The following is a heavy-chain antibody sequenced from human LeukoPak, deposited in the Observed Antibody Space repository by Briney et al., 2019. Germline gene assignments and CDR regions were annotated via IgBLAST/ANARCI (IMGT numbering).Heavy chain of an antibody. CDR3: ARDRTYYLDY. J-gene: IGHJ4*02. CDR2: IYYSGST. CDR1: GGSISSGGYY. V-gene: IGHV4-31*03. Sequence: SQTLSLTCTVSGGSISSGGYYWSWIRQHPGKGLEWIGYIYYSGSTYYNTSLKSRVTISVDTSKNQFSLKLSSVTAADTAVYYCARDRTYYLDYWGQGTLVTVSS.